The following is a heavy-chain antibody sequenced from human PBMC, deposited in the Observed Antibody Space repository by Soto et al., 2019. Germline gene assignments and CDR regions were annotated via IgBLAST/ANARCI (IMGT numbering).Heavy chain of an antibody. D-gene: IGHD3-9*01. CDR2: IYYSGST. V-gene: IGHV4-59*01. CDR3: ARGRAEDYDFLTGYYTFFFDY. CDR1: GGSISSYY. Sequence: SEPLSLTCTVSGGSISSYYWSWIRQPPGKGLEWIGYIYYSGSTNYNPSLKSRVTISLDTSKNQFSLKLSSVTAADTAVYYCARGRAEDYDFLTGYYTFFFDYWGQGTLVTASS. J-gene: IGHJ4*02.